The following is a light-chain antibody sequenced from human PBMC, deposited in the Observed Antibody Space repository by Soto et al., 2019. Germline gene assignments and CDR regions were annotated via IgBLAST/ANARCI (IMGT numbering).Light chain of an antibody. J-gene: IGLJ3*02. CDR2: ENN. Sequence: QAVVTQPPSVSAAPGQKVTISCSGSDSNIGNDHVSWYQQFPGTAPKLLIYENNKRPSGIPDRFSGSKSGTSATLDITGLQTGDEADYYCGTWDSGLSAGVIGGGTKVTVL. V-gene: IGLV1-51*02. CDR1: DSNIGNDH. CDR3: GTWDSGLSAGV.